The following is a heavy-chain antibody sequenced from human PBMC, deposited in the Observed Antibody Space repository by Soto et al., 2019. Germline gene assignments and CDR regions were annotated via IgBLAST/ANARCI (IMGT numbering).Heavy chain of an antibody. CDR1: GYPVTAYY. CDR3: ARGGGVGVAGSAAFDM. J-gene: IGHJ3*02. V-gene: IGHV1-2*02. Sequence: QLHLVQSGAVVKKPGASVTVSCSASGYPVTAYYMHWVRQAPGRGLEWMGGINPATGAAKYKQTFQGRVTMPRATSTSTVFMERSGLTSEDTAVFYCARGGGVGVAGSAAFDMWGQGTLVTVSS. D-gene: IGHD3-3*01. CDR2: INPATGAA.